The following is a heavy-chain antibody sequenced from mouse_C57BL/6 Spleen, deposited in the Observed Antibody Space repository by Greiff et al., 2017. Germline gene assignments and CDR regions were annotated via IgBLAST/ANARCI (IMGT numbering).Heavy chain of an antibody. CDR3: AREGVDSSYFDY. Sequence: QVQLKQPGAELVKPGASVKMSCKASGYTFTSYWITWVKQRPGQGLEWIGDIYPGSGSNNYNEKFKSKATLTVDTSSSTAYMQLSSLTSEDSAVYYCAREGVDSSYFDYWGQGTTLTVSS. V-gene: IGHV1-55*01. J-gene: IGHJ2*01. D-gene: IGHD3-2*01. CDR1: GYTFTSYW. CDR2: IYPGSGSN.